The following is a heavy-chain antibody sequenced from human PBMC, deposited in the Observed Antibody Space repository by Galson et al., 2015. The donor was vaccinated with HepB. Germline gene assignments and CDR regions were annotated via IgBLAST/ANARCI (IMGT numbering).Heavy chain of an antibody. D-gene: IGHD5-18*01. CDR2: IHWDGDK. V-gene: IGHV2-5*02. CDR3: AHRRGYSWWGYFDY. Sequence: PALVKPTQTLTLTCTFSGFSLSSSGVGVGWIRQPPGKALEWIALIHWDGDKRYSPSLKSRLTITKDTPKNQVVLTMTNMDPVDAATYYCAHRRGYSWWGYFDYWGQGTLVTVSS. J-gene: IGHJ4*02. CDR1: GFSLSSSGVG.